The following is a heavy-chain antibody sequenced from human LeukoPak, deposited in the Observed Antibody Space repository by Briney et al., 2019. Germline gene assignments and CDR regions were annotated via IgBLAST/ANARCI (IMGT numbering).Heavy chain of an antibody. CDR1: GGSISSYY. V-gene: IGHV4-59*08. J-gene: IGHJ6*02. Sequence: SETLSLTCTVSGGSISSYYWSWIRQPPGKGLEWIGYIYYSGSTNYNPSLKSRVTISVNTSKNQFSLKLSSVTAADTAVYYCARLRKGITMVRGAPIYYYYGMDVWGQGTTVTVSS. CDR2: IYYSGST. D-gene: IGHD3-10*01. CDR3: ARLRKGITMVRGAPIYYYYGMDV.